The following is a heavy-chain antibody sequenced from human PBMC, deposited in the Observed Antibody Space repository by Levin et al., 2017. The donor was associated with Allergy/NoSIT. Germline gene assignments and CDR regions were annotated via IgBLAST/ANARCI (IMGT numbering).Heavy chain of an antibody. Sequence: SGPTLVKPTETLTLTCSVSGFSLNNARMGVSWIRQPPGKALEWLAHIFFNDEKSYSTSLKSRLTISKDTSKSQVVLTMTNMDPMDTATFYCARIQARDYGDYGYFDFWGRGTLVTVSS. CDR2: IFFNDEK. D-gene: IGHD4-17*01. CDR1: GFSLNNARMG. CDR3: ARIQARDYGDYGYFDF. J-gene: IGHJ2*01. V-gene: IGHV2-26*01.